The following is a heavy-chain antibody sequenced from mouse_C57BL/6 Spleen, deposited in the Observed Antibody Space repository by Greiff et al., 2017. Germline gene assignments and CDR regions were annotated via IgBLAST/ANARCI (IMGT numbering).Heavy chain of an antibody. J-gene: IGHJ3*01. CDR3: ARRDYGSSYGWFAY. CDR1: GYTFTDYN. CDR2: INPNNGGT. V-gene: IGHV1-18*01. D-gene: IGHD1-1*01. Sequence: EVQLVESGPELVKPGASVKIPCKASGYTFTDYNMDWVKQSHGKSLEWIGDINPNNGGTIYNQKFKGKATLTVDKSSSTAYMELRSLTSEDTAVYYCARRDYGSSYGWFAYWGQGTLVTVSA.